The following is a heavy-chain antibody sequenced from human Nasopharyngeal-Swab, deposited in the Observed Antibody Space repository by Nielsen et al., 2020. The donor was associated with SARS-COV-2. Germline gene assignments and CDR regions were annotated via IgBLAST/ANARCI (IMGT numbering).Heavy chain of an antibody. V-gene: IGHV4-34*01. CDR2: INHSGST. CDR3: ARGRTGTTRSLNRFDY. CDR1: GGSFSGYY. Sequence: GSLRLSCAVYGGSFSGYYWSWIRQPPGKGLEWIGEINHSGSTNYNPSLKSRVTISVDTSKNQFSLKLSSVTAPDTAVYYCARGRTGTTRSLNRFDYWGQGTLVTVSS. D-gene: IGHD1-1*01. J-gene: IGHJ4*02.